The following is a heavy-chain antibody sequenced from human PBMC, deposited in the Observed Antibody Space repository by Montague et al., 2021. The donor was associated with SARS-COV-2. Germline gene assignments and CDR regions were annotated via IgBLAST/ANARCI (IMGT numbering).Heavy chain of an antibody. V-gene: IGHV4-59*08. CDR1: GDSISSYN. D-gene: IGHD5-18*01. Sequence: SETLSLTCTVSGDSISSYNWSWIRQSPGKGLEWIGYINYSGSTNYNPSLKSRVTISVDTSKNQFSLKLRSVTAADTAVYYCARGQLWFDYWGQGTLVTVSS. CDR3: ARGQLWFDY. CDR2: INYSGST. J-gene: IGHJ4*02.